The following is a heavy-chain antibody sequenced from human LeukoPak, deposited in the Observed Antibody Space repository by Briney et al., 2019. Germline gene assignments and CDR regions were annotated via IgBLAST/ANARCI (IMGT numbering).Heavy chain of an antibody. Sequence: PGGSLRLSCAASGFTFSDYWMNWVRQAPGKGLEWVAILKQDGSEILYVDSVKGRFTISRDNSKNTVFLQMNSLRAEDTAVYYCAKWGDYDVLTGYYVSDYWGQGTLVTVSS. CDR2: LKQDGSEI. J-gene: IGHJ4*02. CDR1: GFTFSDYW. V-gene: IGHV3-7*03. CDR3: AKWGDYDVLTGYYVSDY. D-gene: IGHD3-9*01.